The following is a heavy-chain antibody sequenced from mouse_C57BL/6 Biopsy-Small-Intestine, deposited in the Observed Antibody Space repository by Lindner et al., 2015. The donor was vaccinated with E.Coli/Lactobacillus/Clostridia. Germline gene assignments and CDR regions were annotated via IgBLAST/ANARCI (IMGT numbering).Heavy chain of an antibody. J-gene: IGHJ2*01. CDR2: IYPRSGNT. CDR3: ARSFTTEYYFDY. Sequence: VQLQESGAELARPGASVKLSCKASGYTFTSYGISWVKQRTGQGLEWIGEIYPRSGNTYYNEKFKGKATLTADKSSSTAYMELRSLTSEDSAVYFCARSFTTEYYFDYWGQGTTLTVSS. D-gene: IGHD1-1*01. V-gene: IGHV1-81*01. CDR1: GYTFTSYG.